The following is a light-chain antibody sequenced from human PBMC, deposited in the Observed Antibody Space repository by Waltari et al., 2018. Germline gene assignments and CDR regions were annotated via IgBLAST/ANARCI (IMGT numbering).Light chain of an antibody. CDR1: SSDVDTYNL. J-gene: IGLJ1*01. CDR3: CSYAGSSTPGV. CDR2: EVS. Sequence: QSALTQPASVSGSPGQSITIPCTGDSSDVDTYNLVSWYQQHPGKAPKLIIYEVSKRPSGVSDRFSATKSGNTASLTISGLQVEDEANYYCCSYAGSSTPGVFGTGTKVTVL. V-gene: IGLV2-23*02.